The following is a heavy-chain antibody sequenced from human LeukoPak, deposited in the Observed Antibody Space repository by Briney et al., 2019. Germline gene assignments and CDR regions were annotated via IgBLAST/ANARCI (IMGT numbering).Heavy chain of an antibody. Sequence: GESLKISCAASGFTFSTYVMHWVRQAPGKGLEWVSVIYSGGSTYHADSVKGRSTISRDNSKNTLYLQMNSLRAEDTAVYYCARGMHYYDSSGYYLGYWGQGTLVTVSS. V-gene: IGHV3-66*01. D-gene: IGHD3-22*01. CDR2: IYSGGST. CDR3: ARGMHYYDSSGYYLGY. CDR1: GFTFSTYV. J-gene: IGHJ4*02.